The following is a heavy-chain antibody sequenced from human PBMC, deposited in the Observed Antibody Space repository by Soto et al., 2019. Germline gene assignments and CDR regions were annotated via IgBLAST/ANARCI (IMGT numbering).Heavy chain of an antibody. CDR3: ATFPVVYGAYYYYYYGMDV. CDR2: MNPNSGNT. V-gene: IGHV1-8*01. Sequence: ASVKVSCKASGYTFTSYDINWVRQATGQGLEWMGWMNPNSGNTGYAQKFQGRVTMTRNTSISTAYMELSSLRSEDTAVYYCATFPVVYGAYYYYYYGMDVWGQGTTVTVSS. CDR1: GYTFTSYD. J-gene: IGHJ6*02. D-gene: IGHD2-8*02.